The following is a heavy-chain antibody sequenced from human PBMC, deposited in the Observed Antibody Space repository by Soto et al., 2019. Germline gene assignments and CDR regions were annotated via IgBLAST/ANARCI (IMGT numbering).Heavy chain of an antibody. J-gene: IGHJ6*03. CDR2: INHSGST. Sequence: SETLSLTCAVYGGSFSGYYWSWIRQPPGKGLEWIGEINHSGSTNYNPSLKSRVTISVDTSKNQFSLKLSSVTAADTAVYYCARGQYGKVRKGVVRGDLHYYYMDVWGKGTTVTVSS. D-gene: IGHD3-10*01. CDR1: GGSFSGYY. V-gene: IGHV4-34*01. CDR3: ARGQYGKVRKGVVRGDLHYYYMDV.